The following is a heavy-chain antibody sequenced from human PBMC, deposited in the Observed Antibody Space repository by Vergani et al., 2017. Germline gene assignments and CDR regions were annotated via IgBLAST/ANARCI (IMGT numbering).Heavy chain of an antibody. V-gene: IGHV3-30*02. Sequence: QVQLVESGGGVVQRGGSLRLSCATSGFTLSNYDMQLIRQGPGKGLEFVAFIQFDGSNQYHADSVKGRFTLSRDFTKNTLYLQMNSLRTDDTATYYFAKHVRGGGIDYWGQGTQVIVSS. CDR1: GFTLSNYD. J-gene: IGHJ4*02. CDR2: IQFDGSNQ. CDR3: AKHVRGGGIDY. D-gene: IGHD3-16*01.